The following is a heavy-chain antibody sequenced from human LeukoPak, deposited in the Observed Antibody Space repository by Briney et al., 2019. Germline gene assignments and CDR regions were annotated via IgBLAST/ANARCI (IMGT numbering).Heavy chain of an antibody. V-gene: IGHV4-38-2*02. Sequence: TSETLSLTCTVSGYSISSGYYWGWIRQPPGKGLEWIGSIYHSGSTYYNPSLKSRVTISVDTSKNQFSLKLTSVTAADTAVYYCASGRILDPWGQGTLVTVSS. CDR3: ASGRILDP. J-gene: IGHJ5*02. CDR2: IYHSGST. CDR1: GYSISSGYY. D-gene: IGHD2-21*01.